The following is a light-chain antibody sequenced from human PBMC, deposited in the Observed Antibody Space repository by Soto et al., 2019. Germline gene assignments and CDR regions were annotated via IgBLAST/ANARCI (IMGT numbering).Light chain of an antibody. CDR2: DTN. CDR3: LLSYPGVRAV. CDR1: TGPVTSGHY. Sequence: QAVVTQEPSLTVSPGGTVTLTCGSSTGPVTSGHYPYWFQQKPGQAPRTLIYDTNNKHSWTPARFSASLLGGKAALTLSGAQPEDEADYCCLLSYPGVRAVFGGGTQLTVL. V-gene: IGLV7-46*01. J-gene: IGLJ7*01.